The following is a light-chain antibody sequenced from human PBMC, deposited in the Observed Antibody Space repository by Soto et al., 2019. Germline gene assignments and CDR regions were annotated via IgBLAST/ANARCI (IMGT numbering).Light chain of an antibody. Sequence: AIRMTQSPSSLSASTGDRVTITCRASQGMSSYLAWYQQKPGKAPKLLIYAASTLQSGVPSRFSGSGSGTDFTLTISCLQSEDFATYYCQQYYSYPPFTFGPGTKVDIK. V-gene: IGKV1-8*01. CDR1: QGMSSY. J-gene: IGKJ3*01. CDR2: AAS. CDR3: QQYYSYPPFT.